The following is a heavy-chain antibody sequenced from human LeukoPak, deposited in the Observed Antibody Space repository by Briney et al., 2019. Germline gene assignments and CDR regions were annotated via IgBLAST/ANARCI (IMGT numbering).Heavy chain of an antibody. J-gene: IGHJ4*02. CDR3: ARDLAYSRLDY. D-gene: IGHD5-18*01. Sequence: GGSLRLSCAVSGLTFSCSWMDWVRQAPGKGLEWVASINPDGNKKYSADSVKGRFTISRDNAENSLYLQMNSLRVEDTAFYYCARDLAYSRLDYWGQGTLVTVSS. V-gene: IGHV3-7*01. CDR2: INPDGNKK. CDR1: GLTFSCSW.